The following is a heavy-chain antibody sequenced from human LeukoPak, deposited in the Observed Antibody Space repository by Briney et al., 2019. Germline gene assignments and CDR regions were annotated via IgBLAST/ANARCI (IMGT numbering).Heavy chain of an antibody. CDR2: IYSGGST. CDR1: GLTVSTNY. D-gene: IGHD6-6*01. CDR3: ASYRYGSSFAFDI. Sequence: GGSLRLSCGASGLTVSTNYMSWVRQAPGKGLEWVSIIYSGGSTYYADSVKGRFTISRDNSKNTLYLQMNSLRAEDTAVYYCASYRYGSSFAFDIWGQGTMVTVSS. V-gene: IGHV3-66*01. J-gene: IGHJ3*02.